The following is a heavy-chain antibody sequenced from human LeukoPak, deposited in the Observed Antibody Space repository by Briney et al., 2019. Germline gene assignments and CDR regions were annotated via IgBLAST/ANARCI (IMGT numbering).Heavy chain of an antibody. CDR2: IYYSGST. CDR1: GGPIGSYY. J-gene: IGHJ4*02. D-gene: IGHD3-22*01. CDR3: GRHSGNYLIYFDY. V-gene: IGHV4-59*08. Sequence: PSETLSLTCTVSGGPIGSYYWSWIRQPPGKGLEWIGYIYYSGSTNYNPSLKSRVTISVDTSKNQFSLKLSSVTAADTAVYYCGRHSGNYLIYFDYWGQGTLVTVSS.